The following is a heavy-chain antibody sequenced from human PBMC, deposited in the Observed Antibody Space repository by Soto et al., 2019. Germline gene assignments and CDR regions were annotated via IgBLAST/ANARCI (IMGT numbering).Heavy chain of an antibody. D-gene: IGHD3-9*01. V-gene: IGHV4-30-4*01. CDR1: GGSITSDYSC. CDR2: IFDSGTT. CDR3: ARRDMLTGYVYFDY. Sequence: SETLSLTCTVSGGSITSDYSCWSWIRQPPGEGLEWIGHIFDSGTTYTNPSLRSQVAISLDTSKNHFSLTLSSVTAADTAVYYCARRDMLTGYVYFDYWGQGTQVTVSS. J-gene: IGHJ4*02.